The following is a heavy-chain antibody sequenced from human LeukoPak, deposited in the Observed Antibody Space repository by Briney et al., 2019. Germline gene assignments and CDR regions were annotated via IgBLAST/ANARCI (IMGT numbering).Heavy chain of an antibody. D-gene: IGHD3-9*01. V-gene: IGHV1-2*02. Sequence: GASVKVSCKASGYTFTDYYIHWVRQAPGQGLEWMGWINLSNDETFYAQNFQDRVTMTGDTSISTAYLELSSLRSDDTAVFYCARSYFDVLTNYYMWLAPWGQGTLVTVSS. J-gene: IGHJ5*02. CDR2: INLSNDET. CDR1: GYTFTDYY. CDR3: ARSYFDVLTNYYMWLAP.